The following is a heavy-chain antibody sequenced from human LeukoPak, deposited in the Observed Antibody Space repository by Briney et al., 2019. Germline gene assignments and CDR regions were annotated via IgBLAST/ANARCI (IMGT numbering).Heavy chain of an antibody. CDR2: IYTSGRT. J-gene: IGHJ6*03. Sequence: SQTLSLTCTVSGGSISSGSYYWSWIRQPAGKGLEWIGRIYTSGRTNYNPSPTSRVTIPVDTSKNQFSLKLSSVTAADTAVYYCARDIVDIVATLPGYYYYYYMDVWGKGTTVTVSS. V-gene: IGHV4-61*02. CDR3: ARDIVDIVATLPGYYYYYYMDV. CDR1: GGSISSGSYY. D-gene: IGHD5-12*01.